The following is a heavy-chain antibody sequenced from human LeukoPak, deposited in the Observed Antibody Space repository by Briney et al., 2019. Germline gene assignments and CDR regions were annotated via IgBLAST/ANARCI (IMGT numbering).Heavy chain of an antibody. CDR3: ARLPPHLLTGIDP. CDR1: GGSISSSSYY. Sequence: SETLSLTCTVSGGSISSSSYYWGWIRQPPGKGLEWIGSIYYSGSTYYNPSLKSRVTISVDTSKNQFSLKLSSVTAADTAVYYCARLPPHLLTGIDPWGQGTLVTVSS. CDR2: IYYSGST. V-gene: IGHV4-39*01. J-gene: IGHJ5*02. D-gene: IGHD3-10*01.